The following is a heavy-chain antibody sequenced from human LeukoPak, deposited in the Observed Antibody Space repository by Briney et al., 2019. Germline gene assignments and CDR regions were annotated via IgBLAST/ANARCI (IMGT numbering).Heavy chain of an antibody. V-gene: IGHV3-23*01. Sequence: GGSLRLSCEASRFTFSRFAMSWIRQAPGTGLEWVSTLSGSGTATYYADSVKGRFTTSRDNSKDTLYLQMDNLRADDTAVYYGAKHLGSLSFLFYYMDVGGTGPSVIVSS. J-gene: IGHJ6*03. CDR1: RFTFSRFA. CDR2: LSGSGTAT. D-gene: IGHD2/OR15-2a*01. CDR3: AKHLGSLSFLFYYMDV.